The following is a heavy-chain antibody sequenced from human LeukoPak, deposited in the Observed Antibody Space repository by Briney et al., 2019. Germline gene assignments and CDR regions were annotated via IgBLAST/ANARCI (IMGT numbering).Heavy chain of an antibody. Sequence: GGSLRLSCVASGFTFTSDAMNWVGQAPGKGLEWVSSTVSRGTTQYADSVKGRFTVSRDTSKNTLYLQMNSLRADDTAVYYCAKCSTSAYTTGWCNWIDPWGQGTLVTVSS. J-gene: IGHJ5*02. V-gene: IGHV3-23*01. CDR3: AKCSTSAYTTGWCNWIDP. CDR1: GFTFTSDA. CDR2: TVSRGTT. D-gene: IGHD6-19*01.